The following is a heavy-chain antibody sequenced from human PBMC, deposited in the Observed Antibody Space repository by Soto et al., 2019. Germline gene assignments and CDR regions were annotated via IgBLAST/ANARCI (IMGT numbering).Heavy chain of an antibody. V-gene: IGHV1-69*11. D-gene: IGHD1-26*01. J-gene: IGHJ1*01. CDR2: IIPILGTS. Sequence: QVHLVQSGAEVKKPGSSVKVSCKTSGGTFSSYAISWVRQAPGQGPEWMGGIIPILGTSDYAPKFQGRVTIPADQSTSTAYMELSSLRSEDTAVYYCAREGRQWELPPRFQHWGQGTLVTVSS. CDR1: GGTFSSYA. CDR3: AREGRQWELPPRFQH.